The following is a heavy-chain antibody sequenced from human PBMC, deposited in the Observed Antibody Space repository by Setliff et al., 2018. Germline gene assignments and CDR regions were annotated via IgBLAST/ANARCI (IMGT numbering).Heavy chain of an antibody. J-gene: IGHJ1*01. CDR2: IYPGDSDT. CDR1: GYRFTNYW. V-gene: IGHV5-51*01. Sequence: PGESLKISCRGSGYRFTNYWIGWVRQMPGKGLEWMGIIYPGDSDTRYSPSFQGLVTISADKSISTAYLQWSSLKTSDTAIYYCARGRGGYNQEYLQHWGQGTLVTSPQ. CDR3: ARGRGGYNQEYLQH. D-gene: IGHD5-12*01.